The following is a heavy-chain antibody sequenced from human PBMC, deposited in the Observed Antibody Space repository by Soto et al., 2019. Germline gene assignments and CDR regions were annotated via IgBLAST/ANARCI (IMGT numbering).Heavy chain of an antibody. J-gene: IGHJ6*02. V-gene: IGHV4-39*01. CDR3: ARVYGDRYYYYYYGMDV. CDR1: GGSISSSSYY. D-gene: IGHD4-17*01. Sequence: SETLSLTCTVSGGSISSSSYYWGWIRQPPGKGLEWIGSIYYSGSTYYNPSLKSRVTISVDTSKNQFSLKLSSVTAADTAVYYCARVYGDRYYYYYYGMDVWGQGTTVTVSS. CDR2: IYYSGST.